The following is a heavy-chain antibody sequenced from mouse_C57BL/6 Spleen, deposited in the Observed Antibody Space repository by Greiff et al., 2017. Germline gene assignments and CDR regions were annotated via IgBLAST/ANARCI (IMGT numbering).Heavy chain of an antibody. CDR2: IYPRSGNT. J-gene: IGHJ3*01. V-gene: IGHV1-81*01. D-gene: IGHD2-5*01. CDR1: GYTFTSYG. Sequence: VQRVESGAELARPGASVQLSCKASGYTFTSYGISWVKQRTGQGLEWIGEIYPRSGNTYYNEKFKGKATLTADKSSSTAYMELRSLTSEDSAVYFCARESNPFAYWGQGTLVTVSA. CDR3: ARESNPFAY.